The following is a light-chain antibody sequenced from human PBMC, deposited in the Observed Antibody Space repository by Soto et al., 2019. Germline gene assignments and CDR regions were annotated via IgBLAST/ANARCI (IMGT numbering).Light chain of an antibody. J-gene: IGKJ5*01. Sequence: IVLTQSPATLSWSPGERATLSFRASQSVRSSLAWYQQQPDQAPRLLIYDASTRATGSPAGFSGSGSWRDFSLTISSLVPEDFAVYYCQQYGSSSITFGQGTRLEIK. CDR1: QSVRSS. CDR2: DAS. V-gene: IGKV3-11*02. CDR3: QQYGSSSIT.